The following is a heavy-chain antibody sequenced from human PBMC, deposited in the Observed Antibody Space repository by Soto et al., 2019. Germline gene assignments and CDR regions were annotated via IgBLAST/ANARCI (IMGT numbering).Heavy chain of an antibody. CDR3: ARDYGYSYGAYYYYYGMDV. CDR2: IYYSGTT. Sequence: SETLSLTCTVSGGSINSGAYYWSWIRQHPGKGLEWVGYIYYSGTTYYNPSLQSRLTISRDTAKNQFSLKLSSVTAADTAVYYCARDYGYSYGAYYYYYGMDVWGQGTTVTVSS. CDR1: GGSINSGAYY. V-gene: IGHV4-31*03. J-gene: IGHJ6*02. D-gene: IGHD5-18*01.